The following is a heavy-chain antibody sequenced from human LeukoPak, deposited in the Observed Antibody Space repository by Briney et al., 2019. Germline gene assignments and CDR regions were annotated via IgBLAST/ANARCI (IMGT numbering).Heavy chain of an antibody. D-gene: IGHD4-17*01. CDR1: GFTFSNYS. CDR2: ISSSSSYI. Sequence: GGSLRLSCAASGFTFSNYSMNWVRQAPGKGLEWVSSISSSSSYIYYADSVKGRFTISRGNAKNSLYLQMNSLRAEDTAVYYCARDPTLTTGFDYWGQGTLVTVSS. V-gene: IGHV3-21*01. J-gene: IGHJ4*02. CDR3: ARDPTLTTGFDY.